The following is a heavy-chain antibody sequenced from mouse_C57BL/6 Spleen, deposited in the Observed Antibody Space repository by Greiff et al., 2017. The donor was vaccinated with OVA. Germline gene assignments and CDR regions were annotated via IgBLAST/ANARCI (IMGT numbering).Heavy chain of an antibody. V-gene: IGHV1-61*01. Sequence: QVQLQQPGAELVRPGSSVKLSCKASGYTFTSYWMDWVKQRPGQGLEWIGNIYPSDSETHYNQKFKDKPTLTVDKSSSKAYMQLRSLTSDDSSVYYCAREDYGSSPYFDYWGQGTTLTVSS. CDR1: GYTFTSYW. CDR2: IYPSDSET. CDR3: AREDYGSSPYFDY. J-gene: IGHJ2*01. D-gene: IGHD1-1*01.